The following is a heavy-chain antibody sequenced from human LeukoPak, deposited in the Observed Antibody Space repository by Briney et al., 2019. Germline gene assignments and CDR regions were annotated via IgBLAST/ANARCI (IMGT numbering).Heavy chain of an antibody. CDR1: GYTFTGYY. D-gene: IGHD6-13*01. Sequence: ASVKVSRKASGYTFTGYYIHWVRQAPGQGLEWMGWIKPSSGGTNYAQNFQGRVTMTRDTSINTAYMELSRLRSDDTAVYYCARDSSIAAAGTFWFDPWGQGTLVTVSS. J-gene: IGHJ5*02. CDR3: ARDSSIAAAGTFWFDP. CDR2: IKPSSGGT. V-gene: IGHV1-2*02.